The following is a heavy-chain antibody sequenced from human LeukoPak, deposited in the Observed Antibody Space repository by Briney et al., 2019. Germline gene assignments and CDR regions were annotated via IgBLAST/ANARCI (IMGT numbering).Heavy chain of an antibody. V-gene: IGHV4-59*01. Sequence: SETLSLTCTVSGGSISSYYWSWIRQPPGKGLEWIGYIYYSGSTNYNPSLKSRVTISVDTSKNQFSLKLSSVTAADTAVYYCAGGGFAYYYDSSGYYYFDYWGQGTLVTVSS. J-gene: IGHJ4*02. D-gene: IGHD3-22*01. CDR2: IYYSGST. CDR3: AGGGFAYYYDSSGYYYFDY. CDR1: GGSISSYY.